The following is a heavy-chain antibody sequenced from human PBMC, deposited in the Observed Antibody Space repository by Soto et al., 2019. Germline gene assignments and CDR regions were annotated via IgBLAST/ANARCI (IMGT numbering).Heavy chain of an antibody. CDR1: GGTFSSYA. V-gene: IGHV1-69*13. CDR3: ARGYYDSSGYYRSYYYYGMDV. D-gene: IGHD3-22*01. Sequence: ASVKVSCKASGGTFSSYAISWVRQAPGQGLEWMGGIIPIFGTANYAQKFQGRVTITADESTSTAYMELSSLRSEDTAVYYCARGYYDSSGYYRSYYYYGMDVWGQGTTVTVSS. J-gene: IGHJ6*02. CDR2: IIPIFGTA.